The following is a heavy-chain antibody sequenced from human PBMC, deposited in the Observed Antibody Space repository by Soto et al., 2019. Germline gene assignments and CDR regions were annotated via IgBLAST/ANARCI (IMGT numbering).Heavy chain of an antibody. CDR3: AKVVRADTTSSNFYYYSALDD. V-gene: IGHV3-30*18. Sequence: GGSLRLSCAASVFPFRTYGMHWVRPTPGKGLGWVAVISNDGTNTYYADSVKGRFTISRDNSKDTLFLQMNSLRGEDSAVYYCAKVVRADTTSSNFYYYSALDDWGQGTTVTVSS. J-gene: IGHJ6*02. D-gene: IGHD6-6*01. CDR2: ISNDGTNT. CDR1: VFPFRTYG.